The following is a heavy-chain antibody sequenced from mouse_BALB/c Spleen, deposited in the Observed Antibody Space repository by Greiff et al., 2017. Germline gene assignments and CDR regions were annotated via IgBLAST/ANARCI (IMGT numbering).Heavy chain of an antibody. CDR2: IWAGGST. Sequence: QVQLKDSGPGLVAPSQSLSITCTVSGFSLTSYGVHWVRQPPGKGLEWLGVIWAGGSTNYNSALMSRLSISKDNSKSQVFLKMNSLQTDDTAMYYCAREGKHYYGSSYDAWFAYWGQGTLVTVSA. CDR1: GFSLTSYG. J-gene: IGHJ3*01. CDR3: AREGKHYYGSSYDAWFAY. V-gene: IGHV2-9*02. D-gene: IGHD1-1*01.